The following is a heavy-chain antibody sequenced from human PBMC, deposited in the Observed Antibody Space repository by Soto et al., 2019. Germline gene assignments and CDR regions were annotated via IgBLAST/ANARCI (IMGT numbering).Heavy chain of an antibody. V-gene: IGHV1-69*06. J-gene: IGHJ6*02. D-gene: IGHD2-21*02. CDR3: ATGGGDCYSPRDYYYGMDV. CDR2: IIPIFGTA. CDR1: GGTFSSYA. Sequence: QVQLVQSGADVKKPGSSVKVSCKASGGTFSSYAISWVRQAPGQGLEWMGGIIPIFGTANYAQKFQGRVTITADKSTSTADMELSSLRSEDTAVYYFATGGGDCYSPRDYYYGMDVWCQGTTVTVSS.